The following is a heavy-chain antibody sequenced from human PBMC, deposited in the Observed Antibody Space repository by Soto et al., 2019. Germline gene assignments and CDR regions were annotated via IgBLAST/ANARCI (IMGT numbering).Heavy chain of an antibody. D-gene: IGHD5-18*01. CDR1: GFTFSSYA. J-gene: IGHJ4*02. V-gene: IGHV3-23*01. Sequence: GGSLRLSCAASGFTFSSYAMTWVRQAPGKGLEWISGISGTGYNTFFADSVKGRFTVSRDNSNNTVYLQMDSLRADDTAIYYCARAVRGYSYGTLDYWGQGSLVTVSS. CDR3: ARAVRGYSYGTLDY. CDR2: ISGTGYNT.